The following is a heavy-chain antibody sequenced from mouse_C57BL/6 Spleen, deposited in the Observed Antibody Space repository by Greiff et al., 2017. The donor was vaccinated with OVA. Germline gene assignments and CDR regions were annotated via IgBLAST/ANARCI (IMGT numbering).Heavy chain of an antibody. CDR3: ARSLYGYAFDY. J-gene: IGHJ2*01. CDR1: GYAFTNSL. V-gene: IGHV1-54*01. CDR2: INPGSGGT. D-gene: IGHD2-2*01. Sequence: QFQLQQSGAELVRPGTSVKVSCKASGYAFTNSLIEWVKQRPGQGLEGIGVINPGSGGTNYNEKFKGKATLTADKSSSTAYMQLSSLTSEDSAVYFCARSLYGYAFDYWGQGTTLTVSS.